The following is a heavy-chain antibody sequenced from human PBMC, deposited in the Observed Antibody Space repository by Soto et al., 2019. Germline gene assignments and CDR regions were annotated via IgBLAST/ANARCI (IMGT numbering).Heavy chain of an antibody. CDR3: ARQRHGGWFDP. Sequence: SETLSLTCTVSGGSISSSSYYWGWIRQPPGKGLEWIGSIYYSGSTYYNPSLKSRVTISVDTSKNQFSLKLSSVTAADTAVYYCARQRHGGWFDPWGQGTLVTVSS. J-gene: IGHJ5*02. CDR1: GGSISSSSYY. CDR2: IYYSGST. V-gene: IGHV4-39*01.